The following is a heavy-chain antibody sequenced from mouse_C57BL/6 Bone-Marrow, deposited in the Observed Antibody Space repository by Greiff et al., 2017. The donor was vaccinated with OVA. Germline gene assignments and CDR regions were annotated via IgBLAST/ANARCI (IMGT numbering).Heavy chain of an antibody. D-gene: IGHD2-1*01. CDR3: ARNPSYYGSWFAY. CDR1: GFSLTSYG. Sequence: QVQLQQSGPGLVQPSQSLSITCTVSGFSLTSYGVHWVRQSPGKGLEWLGVIWSGGSTDYNAAFISRLSISKDNSKSQVFFKMNSLQADDTAISYCARNPSYYGSWFAYWGQGTLVTVSA. J-gene: IGHJ3*01. V-gene: IGHV2-2*01. CDR2: IWSGGST.